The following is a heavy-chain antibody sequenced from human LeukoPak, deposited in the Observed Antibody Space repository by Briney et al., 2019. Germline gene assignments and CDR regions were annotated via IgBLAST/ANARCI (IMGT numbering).Heavy chain of an antibody. CDR1: GGSISSYY. V-gene: IGHV4-39*07. CDR3: ARSTGDGYNYAEDY. D-gene: IGHD5-24*01. CDR2: IYYSGST. Sequence: SETLSLTCTVSGGSISSYYWGWIRQPPGKGLEWIGSIYYSGSTYYNPSLKSRVTISVDTSKNQFSLKLSSVTAADTAVYYCARSTGDGYNYAEDYWGQGTLVTVSS. J-gene: IGHJ4*02.